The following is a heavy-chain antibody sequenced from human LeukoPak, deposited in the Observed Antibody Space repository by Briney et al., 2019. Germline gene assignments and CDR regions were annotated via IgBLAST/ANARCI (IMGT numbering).Heavy chain of an antibody. V-gene: IGHV4-39*01. CDR1: GDSISTSIYY. Sequence: SETLSLTCTASGDSISTSIYYWGRIRQPPGKGLEWIGSIFDTGSTYYNPSLKSRVTISVDTSKNQFSLKLSSVTAADTAVYYCARHLERDAFDIRGRGTMVTVSS. J-gene: IGHJ3*02. CDR2: IFDTGST. D-gene: IGHD1-1*01. CDR3: ARHLERDAFDI.